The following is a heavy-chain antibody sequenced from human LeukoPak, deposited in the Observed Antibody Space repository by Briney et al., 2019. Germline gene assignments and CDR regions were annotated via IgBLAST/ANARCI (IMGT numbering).Heavy chain of an antibody. J-gene: IGHJ6*02. Sequence: GGSLRLSCADSRFTFSSYAMNWVRQAPGKGLEWVSGISGSGGSRYYADSVKGRFTISRDYSKNTLYLQMNSLRADDTAVYYCAKDVKGSYGMDVWGQGTLVTVSS. V-gene: IGHV3-23*01. CDR3: AKDVKGSYGMDV. CDR2: ISGSGGSR. CDR1: RFTFSSYA.